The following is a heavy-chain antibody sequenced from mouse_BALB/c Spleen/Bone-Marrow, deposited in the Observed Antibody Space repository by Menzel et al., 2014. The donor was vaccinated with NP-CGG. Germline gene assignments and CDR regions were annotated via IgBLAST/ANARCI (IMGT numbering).Heavy chain of an antibody. CDR3: TRSNGNWFAY. J-gene: IGHJ3*01. Sequence: QVQLQQSGAELVKPGASVKLSCKASGYTFTSYYIYWVKQRPGQGLEWIGEINPSNGGTNFNEKFKSKATLAVDKSSSTAYMQLSILTSEDSAVYYCTRSNGNWFAYWGQGTLVTVSA. D-gene: IGHD2-1*01. CDR2: INPSNGGT. V-gene: IGHV1S81*02. CDR1: GYTFTSYY.